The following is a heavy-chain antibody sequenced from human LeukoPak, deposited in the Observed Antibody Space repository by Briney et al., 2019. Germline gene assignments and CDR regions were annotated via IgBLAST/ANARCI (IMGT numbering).Heavy chain of an antibody. CDR3: AKAWDQDILTGSDY. V-gene: IGHV3-43D*03. CDR2: ISWDGGST. D-gene: IGHD3-9*01. CDR1: GFTFDDYA. Sequence: QTGGSLRLSCAASGFTFDDYAMHWVRQAPGKGLEWVSLISWDGGSTYYADSVKGRFTISRDNSKNSLYLQMNSLRAEDTALYYCAKAWDQDILTGSDYWGQGTLVTVSS. J-gene: IGHJ4*02.